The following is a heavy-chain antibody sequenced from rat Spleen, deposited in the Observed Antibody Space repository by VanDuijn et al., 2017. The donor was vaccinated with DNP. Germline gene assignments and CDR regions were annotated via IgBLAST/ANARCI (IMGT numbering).Heavy chain of an antibody. CDR2: ISYTGRP. D-gene: IGHD1-1*01. Sequence: EVQLQESGPGLVKPSQSLSLTCSVTGYSITSNYWGWIRKFPGNKMEWIGHISYTGRPRYNPSLKSRISITRDTSKNQFFMQLDSVTTEDTATYYCARLRLEWELRAMDAWGQGTSVTVSS. CDR3: ARLRLEWELRAMDA. V-gene: IGHV3-1*01. CDR1: GYSITSNY. J-gene: IGHJ4*01.